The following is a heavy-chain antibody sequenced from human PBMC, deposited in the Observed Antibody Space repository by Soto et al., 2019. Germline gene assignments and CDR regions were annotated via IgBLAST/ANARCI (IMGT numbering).Heavy chain of an antibody. CDR1: GGSISSYY. J-gene: IGHJ4*02. D-gene: IGHD2-15*01. CDR2: IYTSGST. Sequence: SETLSLTCTVSGGSISSYYWTWIRQPSGKGLEWIGRIYTSGSTNYNPSLKSRVTLSVDTSKNQFSLKLISVTAADTAVYYCARDLKFGQAAYWGQGSQVTVSS. V-gene: IGHV4-4*07. CDR3: ARDLKFGQAAY.